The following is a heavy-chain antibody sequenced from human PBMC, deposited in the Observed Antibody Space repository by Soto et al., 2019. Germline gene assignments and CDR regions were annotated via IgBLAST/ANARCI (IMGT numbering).Heavy chain of an antibody. CDR3: ARGGGYDY. CDR1: GVSINSGDDY. CDR2: IYSSGST. Sequence: PSETLSLTCIVSGVSINSGDDYWSWIRQPPGKGLEWIGYIYSSGSTYYNPSLRSRVTISADTSKNQFPLKLTSVTAADTAVYYCARGGGYDYWGQGALVTVSS. D-gene: IGHD3-22*01. J-gene: IGHJ4*02. V-gene: IGHV4-30-4*01.